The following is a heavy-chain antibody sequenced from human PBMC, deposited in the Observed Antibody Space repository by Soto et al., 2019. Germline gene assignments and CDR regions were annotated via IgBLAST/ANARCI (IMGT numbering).Heavy chain of an antibody. CDR1: GYTFTGYY. V-gene: IGHV1-2*04. Sequence: ASVKVSCKASGYTFTGYYIHWVRQAPGQGLEWLGWINPNSGATYYAQKFQGWVTMTRDTSISTAYMERSRLRSDGSAVYYCARGIPLAGLGYYFDYWGQGTLVTVSS. D-gene: IGHD6-19*01. J-gene: IGHJ4*02. CDR3: ARGIPLAGLGYYFDY. CDR2: INPNSGAT.